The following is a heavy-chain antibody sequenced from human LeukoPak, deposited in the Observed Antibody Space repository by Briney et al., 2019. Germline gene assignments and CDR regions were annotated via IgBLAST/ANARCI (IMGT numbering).Heavy chain of an antibody. CDR1: GGSVSSYY. CDR3: ARGSMADIVGATTLDY. Sequence: SETLPLTCTVSGGSVSSYYWTWIRQPPGKGLEWIGYIYYSGSTNYNPSLKSRVTISVDTSKNQFSLKLTSVTAADTAVYYCARGSMADIVGATTLDYWGQGTLVTVSS. J-gene: IGHJ4*02. D-gene: IGHD1-26*01. CDR2: IYYSGST. V-gene: IGHV4-59*02.